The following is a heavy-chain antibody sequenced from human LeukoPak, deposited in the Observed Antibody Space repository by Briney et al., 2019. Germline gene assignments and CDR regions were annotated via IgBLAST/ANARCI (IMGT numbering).Heavy chain of an antibody. CDR3: AKEGGVGGLDY. Sequence: GGSLRLSCTASGFILRDYGMHWVRQAPSKGVERVAFVRFGGSGKYYADSVKGRFIISRDDSENTLYLQLNSLRVEDTGLYYCAKEGGVGGLDYWGQGTLVTVSA. CDR1: GFILRDYG. J-gene: IGHJ4*02. V-gene: IGHV3-30*02. CDR2: VRFGGSGK. D-gene: IGHD3-16*01.